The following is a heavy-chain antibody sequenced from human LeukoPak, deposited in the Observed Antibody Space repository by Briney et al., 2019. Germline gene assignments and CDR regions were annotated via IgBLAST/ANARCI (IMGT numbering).Heavy chain of an antibody. J-gene: IGHJ2*01. Sequence: GGSLRLSCAASGFTFSDYYMSWIRQAPGKVLEWVSYISSSGSTIYYADSVKGRFTISRDNSKNTLYLQMNSLRAEDTAVYYCAKDRDTSGRRNFGLWGRGTLVTVSS. CDR3: AKDRDTSGRRNFGL. V-gene: IGHV3-11*01. D-gene: IGHD3-22*01. CDR2: ISSSGSTI. CDR1: GFTFSDYY.